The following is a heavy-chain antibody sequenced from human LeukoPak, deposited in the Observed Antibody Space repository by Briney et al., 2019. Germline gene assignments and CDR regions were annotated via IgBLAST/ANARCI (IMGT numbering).Heavy chain of an antibody. J-gene: IGHJ4*02. CDR3: ARGRSYCTNGVCSHIDY. V-gene: IGHV4-38-2*02. CDR1: GYSISSGYY. CDR2: IYHSGST. Sequence: SETLSLTCTVSGYSISSGYYWGWIRQPPGKGLEWIGSIYHSGSTYYNPSLKSRVTISVDTSKNQFSLKLSSVTAADTAVYYCARGRSYCTNGVCSHIDYWGQGTLVTVSS. D-gene: IGHD2-8*01.